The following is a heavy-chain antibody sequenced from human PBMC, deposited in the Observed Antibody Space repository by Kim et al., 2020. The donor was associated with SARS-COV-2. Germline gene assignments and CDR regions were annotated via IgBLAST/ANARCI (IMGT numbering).Heavy chain of an antibody. V-gene: IGHV3-21*01. D-gene: IGHD4-4*01. J-gene: IGHJ5*02. CDR1: GFTFTSYT. CDR3: ARSRKTTVNLVGGP. Sequence: GGSLRLSCAAPGFTFTSYTMNWVRQAPGKGLEWVSSISSSSTYLYYADSVKGGFTISRDNAKNSLYLQMSSLRAEDTAVYYCARSRKTTVNLVGGPWGQGTLVTVSS. CDR2: ISSSSTYL.